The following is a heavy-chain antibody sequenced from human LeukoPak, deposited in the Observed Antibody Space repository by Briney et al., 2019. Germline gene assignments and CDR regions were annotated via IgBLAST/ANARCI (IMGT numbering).Heavy chain of an antibody. D-gene: IGHD1-26*01. CDR1: GGTFSSYA. Sequence: SVKVSCKASGGTFSSYAISWVRQAPGQGLEWMGGIIPIFGTASYAQKFQGRVTIIADESTSTAYMELSGLRSEDTAVYYCARGVVGATTGAYSFDYWARGTLVTVSS. J-gene: IGHJ4*02. CDR3: ARGVVGATTGAYSFDY. CDR2: IIPIFGTA. V-gene: IGHV1-69*13.